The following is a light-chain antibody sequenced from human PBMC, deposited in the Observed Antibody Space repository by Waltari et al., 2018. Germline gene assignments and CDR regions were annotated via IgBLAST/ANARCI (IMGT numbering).Light chain of an antibody. CDR1: QSVGSA. J-gene: IGKJ1*01. CDR3: QMYVRLPVT. V-gene: IGKV3-20*01. CDR2: DAS. Sequence: EIVLTQSPGTLALSPGERATLSCRASQSVGSALAWYQQKPGQAPRLLIDDASSRTTGIPDRFRGSGSGTDFSLTISRVEPEDFAVYYCQMYVRLPVTFGQGTKVEVK.